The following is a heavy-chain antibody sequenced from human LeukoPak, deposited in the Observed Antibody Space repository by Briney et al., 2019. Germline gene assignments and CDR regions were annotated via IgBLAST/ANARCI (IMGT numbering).Heavy chain of an antibody. J-gene: IGHJ4*02. D-gene: IGHD6-13*01. CDR3: AKNVRCSDWYVYFDY. CDR1: GFTFSDYY. Sequence: PGGSLRLSCAASGFTFSDYYMHWVRQAPGKGLEWVAYISNSGSNKNYADSVKGRFTISRDNSKNTLYLQMNSLRAEDTAVYYCAKNVRCSDWYVYFDYWGQGTLVTVSS. CDR2: ISNSGSNK. V-gene: IGHV3-11*03.